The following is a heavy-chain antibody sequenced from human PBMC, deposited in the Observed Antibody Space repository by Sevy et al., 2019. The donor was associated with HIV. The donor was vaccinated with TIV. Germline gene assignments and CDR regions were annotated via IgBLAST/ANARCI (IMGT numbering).Heavy chain of an antibody. V-gene: IGHV3-30*03. CDR2: ISFDGSHK. CDR1: GFTFSSYG. J-gene: IGHJ4*02. CDR3: ARDHDSSGYFRIRYFDY. Sequence: GGSLRLSCVASGFTFSSYGMHWVRQAPGKGLEWVAVISFDGSHKYYADSVKGRFTISRDNSKNTLYLQLNSLRPEDKAVHYCARDHDSSGYFRIRYFDYWGQGTLVTVSS. D-gene: IGHD3-22*01.